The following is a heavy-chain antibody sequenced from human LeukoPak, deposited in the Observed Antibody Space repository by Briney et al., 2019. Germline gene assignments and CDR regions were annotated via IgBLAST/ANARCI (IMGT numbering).Heavy chain of an antibody. CDR2: TYYSGST. Sequence: SETLSLTCTVSGGSISSGDYYWSWIRQPPGKGLEWIGYTYYSGSTYYNPSLKSRVTISVDTSKNQFSLKLSSVTAADTAVYYCARGAAAAETEFDPWGQGTLVTVSS. J-gene: IGHJ5*02. CDR3: ARGAAAAETEFDP. D-gene: IGHD6-13*01. V-gene: IGHV4-30-4*01. CDR1: GGSISSGDYY.